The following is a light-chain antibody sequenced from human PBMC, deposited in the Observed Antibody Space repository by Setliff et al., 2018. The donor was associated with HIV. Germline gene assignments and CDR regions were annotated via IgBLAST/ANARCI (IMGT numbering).Light chain of an antibody. Sequence: SYELTQPRSVSVSPGQTASITCSGDKLGERYTCWYRQKTGQSPVLVMYQDNKRPSGIPERFSGSNSGNTATLTITGTQPMDEADYYCQVWYINTVVFGGGTKVTVL. CDR2: QDN. V-gene: IGLV3-1*01. J-gene: IGLJ2*01. CDR3: QVWYINTVV. CDR1: KLGERY.